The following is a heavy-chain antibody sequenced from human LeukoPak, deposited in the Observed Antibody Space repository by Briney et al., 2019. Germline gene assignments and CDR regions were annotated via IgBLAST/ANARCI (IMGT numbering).Heavy chain of an antibody. CDR2: INSDGTYT. CDR3: ARDLSHTFDY. CDR1: GLALTSYM. Sequence: GGSLRLSCAASGLALTSYMMLSARQAPGKGLVWVSRINSDGTYTNYADSVKGRFTISRDNAKNTLYLQMNSLRAEDTAVYYCARDLSHTFDYWGQGTLVTVSS. J-gene: IGHJ4*02. V-gene: IGHV3-74*01.